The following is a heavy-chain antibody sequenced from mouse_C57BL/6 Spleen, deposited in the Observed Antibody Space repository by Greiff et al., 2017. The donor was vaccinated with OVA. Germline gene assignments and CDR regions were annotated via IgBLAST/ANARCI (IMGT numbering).Heavy chain of an antibody. D-gene: IGHD1-1*02. CDR1: GFTFSDYG. J-gene: IGHJ2*01. CDR2: ISSGSSTI. Sequence: EVMLVESGGGLVKPGGSLKLSCAASGFTFSDYGMHWVRQAPEKGLEWVAYISSGSSTIYYADTVKGRFTISRDNAKNTLFLQMTSLRSEDTAMYYCARESVGYCDYWGQGTTLTVSS. CDR3: ARESVGYCDY. V-gene: IGHV5-17*01.